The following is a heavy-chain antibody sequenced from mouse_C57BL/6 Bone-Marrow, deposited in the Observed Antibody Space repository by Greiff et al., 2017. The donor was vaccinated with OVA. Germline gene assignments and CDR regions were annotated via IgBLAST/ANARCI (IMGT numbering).Heavy chain of an antibody. V-gene: IGHV1-42*01. D-gene: IGHD2-3*01. CDR3: AIYEGYFYYFDY. J-gene: IGHJ2*01. CDR2: INPSTGGT. CDR1: GYSFTGYY. Sequence: EVQLQQSGPELVKPGASVKISCKASGYSFTGYYMNWVKQSPEKSLEWIGEINPSTGGTTYNQKFKAKATLTVDKSSSTAYIQLMSLTSEDSAVYYCAIYEGYFYYFDYWGNVTTLTVDS.